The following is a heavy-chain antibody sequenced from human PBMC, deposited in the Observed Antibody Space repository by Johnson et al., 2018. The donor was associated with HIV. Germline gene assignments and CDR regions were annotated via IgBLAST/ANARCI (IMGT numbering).Heavy chain of an antibody. D-gene: IGHD6-25*01. V-gene: IGHV3-30*03. CDR3: ARDFRQGLI. Sequence: VQLVESAGGVVQPGRSLRLSCAASGFTFSTYGMHWVRQAPGKGLEWVAVISYDGSNKYYADSVKGRFTISRDNSKNTLYLQMNSLRAEDTAVYYCARDFRQGLIWGQGTMVTVAS. CDR1: GFTFSTYG. J-gene: IGHJ3*02. CDR2: ISYDGSNK.